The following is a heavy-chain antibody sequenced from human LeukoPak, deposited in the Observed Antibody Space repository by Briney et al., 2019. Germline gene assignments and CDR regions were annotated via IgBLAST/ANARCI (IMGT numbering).Heavy chain of an antibody. Sequence: PGGSLRLSCVASGFSFSSYAMSWVRQTPGRGLEWVSGISSCGDSTYYADSVKGRFTISRDTSKNTVYLQMNSLRAEDTALYYCAKSNIVVVLAAADYRGPGILVTASS. D-gene: IGHD2-15*01. CDR2: ISSCGDST. CDR1: GFSFSSYA. CDR3: AKSNIVVVLAAADY. V-gene: IGHV3-23*01. J-gene: IGHJ4*02.